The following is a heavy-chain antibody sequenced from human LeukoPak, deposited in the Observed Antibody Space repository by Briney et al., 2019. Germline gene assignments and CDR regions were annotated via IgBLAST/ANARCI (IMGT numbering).Heavy chain of an antibody. V-gene: IGHV3-48*04. J-gene: IGHJ5*02. D-gene: IGHD1-26*01. CDR2: ISSSGSTI. CDR3: ARDFIGTSFDP. CDR1: GFTFSSYG. Sequence: GGSLRLSCAASGFTFSSYGMHWVRQAPGKGLEWVSYISSSGSTIYYADSVKGRFTISRDNAKNSLYLQMNSLRAEDTAVYYCARDFIGTSFDPWGQGTLVTVSS.